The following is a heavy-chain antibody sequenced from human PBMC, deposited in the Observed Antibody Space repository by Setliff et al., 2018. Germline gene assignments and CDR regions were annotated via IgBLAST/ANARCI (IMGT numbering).Heavy chain of an antibody. D-gene: IGHD6-6*01. CDR3: AKDATYYAIAARRFDY. J-gene: IGHJ4*02. V-gene: IGHV3-23*01. CDR2: ISGSGGST. CDR1: GFTFSSYA. Sequence: GSLRLSCAASGFTFSSYAMSWVRQAPGKGLEWVSAISGSGGSTYYADSVKGRFTISRDNSKNTLYLQMNSLRAEDTAVYYCAKDATYYAIAARRFDYWGQGTLVTVSS.